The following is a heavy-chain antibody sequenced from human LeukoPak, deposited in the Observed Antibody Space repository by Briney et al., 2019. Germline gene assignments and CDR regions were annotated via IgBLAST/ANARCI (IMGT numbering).Heavy chain of an antibody. J-gene: IGHJ4*02. D-gene: IGHD6-19*01. CDR2: IKQDGTEK. CDR3: ARSERSSGWHWPFDY. CDR1: GFTFTTYW. V-gene: IGHV3-7*01. Sequence: GGSLRLSCAASGFTFTTYWMSWVRQAPGKGLEWVANIKQDGTEKYYVDSVKGRFTISRDNAKNSLYLQMNSLRADDTAVYYCARSERSSGWHWPFDYWGQGTLVTVSS.